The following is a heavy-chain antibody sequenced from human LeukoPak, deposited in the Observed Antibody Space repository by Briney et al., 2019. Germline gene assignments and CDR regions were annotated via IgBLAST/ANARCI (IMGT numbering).Heavy chain of an antibody. D-gene: IGHD5-12*01. V-gene: IGHV1-8*01. CDR3: ARGLGEYSGYVVFDY. J-gene: IGHJ4*02. CDR2: MNPNSGNT. Sequence: SVRVSSKPSGYTFPVYIFTGLGRAMGQGLGGLGWMNPNSGNTGYAQKFQGRVTMTRNTSISTAYMELSSLRSEDTAVYYCARGLGEYSGYVVFDYWGQGTLVTVSS. CDR1: GYTFPVY.